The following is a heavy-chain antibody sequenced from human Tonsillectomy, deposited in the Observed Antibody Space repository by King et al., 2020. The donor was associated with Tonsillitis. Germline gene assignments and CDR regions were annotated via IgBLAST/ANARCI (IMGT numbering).Heavy chain of an antibody. Sequence: VQLVESGGGLVKPGGSLRVSCAVSGYTFSDYDMSWIRQAPGKGLEWVSYISTGNSYTNYAETVKGRVNISRDNTKNSLYLQMKSLRAEDTAVYYCATERVPAAQRKGPDAFFICGQGTMVILSS. CDR1: GYTFSDYD. D-gene: IGHD2-2*01. CDR2: ISTGNSYT. J-gene: IGHJ3*02. V-gene: IGHV3-11*06. CDR3: ATERVPAAQRKGPDAFFI.